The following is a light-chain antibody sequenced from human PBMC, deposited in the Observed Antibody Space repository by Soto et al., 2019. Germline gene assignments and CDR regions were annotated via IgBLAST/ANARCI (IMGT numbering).Light chain of an antibody. J-gene: IGKJ4*01. CDR3: QQRSDWPGT. V-gene: IGKV3D-20*02. CDR2: GAS. Sequence: EIVLTQSPGTLSLSPGERATLSCRASQSVSSSYLAWYQQKPGQAPRLLIYGASSRATGIPGRFSGSGSGTDFTLTISSLEPEDFAVYYCQQRSDWPGTFGGGTKVEIK. CDR1: QSVSSSY.